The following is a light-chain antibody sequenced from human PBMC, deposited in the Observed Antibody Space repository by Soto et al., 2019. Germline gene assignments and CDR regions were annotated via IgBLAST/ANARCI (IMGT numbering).Light chain of an antibody. V-gene: IGKV1-5*01. CDR3: QHHNSHPWT. J-gene: IGKJ1*01. CDR1: QTINNW. CDR2: HAS. Sequence: DIQMTQSPSTLSASIGDRVTITCRASQTINNWLAWYQQKPGKAPNLLIYHASNLETGVPSRFSGSAFGTEFTLTISSLQPDDFATYYCQHHNSHPWTFGQGTKVEIK.